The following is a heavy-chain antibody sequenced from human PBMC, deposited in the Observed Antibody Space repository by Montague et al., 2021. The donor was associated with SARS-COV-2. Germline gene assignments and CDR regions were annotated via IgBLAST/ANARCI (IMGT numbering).Heavy chain of an antibody. CDR2: YHRSEKYF. J-gene: IGHJ4*02. D-gene: IGHD3-10*01. V-gene: IGHV6-1*01. Sequence: YHRSEKYFDYGVSVKSRITINPDTSKNQFSLQLDSVTPDDTAVYYCARGGAFDYWGQGTLVTVSS. CDR3: ARGGAFDY.